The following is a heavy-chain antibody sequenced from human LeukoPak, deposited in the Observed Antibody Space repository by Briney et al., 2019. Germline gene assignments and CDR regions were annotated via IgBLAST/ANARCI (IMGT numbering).Heavy chain of an antibody. V-gene: IGHV3-53*01. D-gene: IGHD3-10*01. J-gene: IGHJ5*02. Sequence: GGSLRLSCAASGFTVSSNYMSWVRQAPGKGREWVSVIYSGGSTYYADSVKGRFTISRDNSKNTLYLQMNSLRAEDTAVYYCAGITMVRGVITWGQGTLVTVSS. CDR2: IYSGGST. CDR1: GFTVSSNY. CDR3: AGITMVRGVIT.